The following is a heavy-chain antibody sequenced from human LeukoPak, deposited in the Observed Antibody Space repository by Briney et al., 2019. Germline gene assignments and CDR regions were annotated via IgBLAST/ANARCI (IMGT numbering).Heavy chain of an antibody. CDR3: AKDIKSGSYLQGAFEY. D-gene: IGHD1-26*01. V-gene: IGHV3-9*01. CDR1: GFTFDDYA. CDR2: ISWNSGSI. Sequence: GGSLRLSCAASGFTFDDYAMHWVRQAPGKGLDWVSGISWNSGSIGYADTVKGRFTISRDNAKNSLYLQMNSLRAEDTALYYCAKDIKSGSYLQGAFEYWGQGTLVTVSS. J-gene: IGHJ4*02.